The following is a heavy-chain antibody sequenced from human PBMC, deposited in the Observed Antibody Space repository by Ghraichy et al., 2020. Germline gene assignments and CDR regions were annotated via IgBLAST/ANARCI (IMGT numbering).Heavy chain of an antibody. CDR2: ISAYNGNT. Sequence: ASVKVSCKASGYTFTSYGISWVRQAPGQGLEWMGWISAYNGNTNYAQKLQGRVTMTTDTSTSTAYMELRSLRSDDTAVYYCARLGSDIAAAGTGYFQHWGQGTLVTVSS. CDR3: ARLGSDIAAAGTGYFQH. V-gene: IGHV1-18*01. D-gene: IGHD6-13*01. CDR1: GYTFTSYG. J-gene: IGHJ1*01.